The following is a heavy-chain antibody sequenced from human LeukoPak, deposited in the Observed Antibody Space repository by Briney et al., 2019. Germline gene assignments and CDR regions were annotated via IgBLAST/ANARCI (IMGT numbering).Heavy chain of an antibody. J-gene: IGHJ4*02. CDR3: ARDLTERKYYIAF. V-gene: IGHV3-30*02. CDR1: GFTFSSFG. Sequence: GGSLRLSCAASGFTFSSFGMHWVRQAPGQGLEWVAYIGYSGSDIYYADSVKGRFTISRDNSKNTVHLQLSSLRAADTALYSCARDLTERKYYIAFWGQGTLVTVSS. D-gene: IGHD2-8*02. CDR2: IGYSGSDI.